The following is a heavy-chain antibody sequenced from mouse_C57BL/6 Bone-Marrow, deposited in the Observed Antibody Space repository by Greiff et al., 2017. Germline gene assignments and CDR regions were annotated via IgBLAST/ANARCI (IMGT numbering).Heavy chain of an antibody. D-gene: IGHD2-2*01. V-gene: IGHV1-81*01. J-gene: IGHJ1*03. Sequence: QVQLQQSGAELARPGASVKLSCKASGYTFTSYGISWVKQRTGQGLEWIGEIYPRSGNTYYNEKFKGKATLTADKSSSTAYMELRSLTSEDSAVYFCARRGGYESYWYFDVWGTGTTVTVSS. CDR3: ARRGGYESYWYFDV. CDR1: GYTFTSYG. CDR2: IYPRSGNT.